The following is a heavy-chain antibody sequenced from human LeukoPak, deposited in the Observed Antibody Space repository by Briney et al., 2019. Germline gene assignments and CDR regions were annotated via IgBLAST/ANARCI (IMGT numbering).Heavy chain of an antibody. J-gene: IGHJ4*02. CDR2: ISASGATI. V-gene: IGHV3-23*01. D-gene: IGHD6-19*01. Sequence: PGGSLRLSCAVSGFTFSNYAMNWVCQAPGKGLEWVSGISASGATIYYADSVKGRFTISRDNSKNMLYLQMNSLRAEDTALYYCAKDRRRSSGWLGADFDYWGQGTLVTVSS. CDR1: GFTFSNYA. CDR3: AKDRRRSSGWLGADFDY.